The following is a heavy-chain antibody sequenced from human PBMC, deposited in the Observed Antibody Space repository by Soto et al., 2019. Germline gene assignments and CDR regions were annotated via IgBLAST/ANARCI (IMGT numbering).Heavy chain of an antibody. CDR3: ARHGFSVAVDGTGGVDP. Sequence: PSETLSLTCTVSGGSISSSSYYWGWVRQPPGKGLEWIGSIYYSGSTYYNPSLKSRVTISVDTSKNQFSLKLSSVTAADTAVYYCARHGFSVAVDGTGGVDPWGQGTLVTVSS. CDR2: IYYSGST. V-gene: IGHV4-39*01. CDR1: GGSISSSSYY. J-gene: IGHJ5*02. D-gene: IGHD6-19*01.